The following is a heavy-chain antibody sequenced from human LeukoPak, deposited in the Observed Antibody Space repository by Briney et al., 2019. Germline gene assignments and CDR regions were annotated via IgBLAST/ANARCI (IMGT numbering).Heavy chain of an antibody. CDR3: AKDERFYDSSGYFDY. J-gene: IGHJ4*02. V-gene: IGHV3-23*01. CDR2: ISGGGGST. CDR1: GFTFSSYA. D-gene: IGHD3-22*01. Sequence: PGGSLRLSCAASGFTFSSYAMSWVCQAPGKGLEWVSAISGGGGSTYYADSVKGRFTISRDNSKNTLYLQMNSLRAEDTAVYYCAKDERFYDSSGYFDYWGQGTLVTVSS.